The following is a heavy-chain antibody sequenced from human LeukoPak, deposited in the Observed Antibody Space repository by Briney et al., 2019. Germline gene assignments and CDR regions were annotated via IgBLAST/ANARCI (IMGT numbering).Heavy chain of an antibody. Sequence: GGSLRLSCAASGFTFSSYWMGWVRQAPGKGPEWVANIKQDGSEKYYVDSVKGRFTISRDNAKNSLYLQMNSLRAEDTAVYYCARDPREYYDLWSGYPYLDYWGQGTLVTVSS. D-gene: IGHD3-3*01. CDR2: IKQDGSEK. J-gene: IGHJ4*02. V-gene: IGHV3-7*01. CDR1: GFTFSSYW. CDR3: ARDPREYYDLWSGYPYLDY.